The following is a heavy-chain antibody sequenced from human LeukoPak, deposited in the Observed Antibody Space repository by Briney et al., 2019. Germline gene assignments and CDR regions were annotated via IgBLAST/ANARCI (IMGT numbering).Heavy chain of an antibody. J-gene: IGHJ4*02. Sequence: GASVKVSCKASGYTFTSYGISWVRQAPGQGLEWMGWISAYNGNTNYAQKLQGRVTMTTDTSTSTAYMELRSLRSDDTAVHYCARAGYCSSTTHWGCYFDYWGQGTLVTVSS. CDR1: GYTFTSYG. CDR3: ARAGYCSSTTHWGCYFDY. D-gene: IGHD2-2*01. CDR2: ISAYNGNT. V-gene: IGHV1-18*01.